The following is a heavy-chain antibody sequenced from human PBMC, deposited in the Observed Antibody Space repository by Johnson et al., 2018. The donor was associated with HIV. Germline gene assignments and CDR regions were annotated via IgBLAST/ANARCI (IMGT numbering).Heavy chain of an antibody. V-gene: IGHV3-30*04. CDR2: ISYDGSNK. CDR1: GFTFSSYA. J-gene: IGHJ3*02. D-gene: IGHD2-8*02. Sequence: QVQLVESGGGVVQPGRSLRLSCAASGFTFSSYAMNWVRQAPGKGLEWVAVISYDGSNKNYADTVKGRFTISRDNSKNTLYLKMNSLRADDTAVYYCARALVVYARDAFDMCGQGTMVTVSS. CDR3: ARALVVYARDAFDM.